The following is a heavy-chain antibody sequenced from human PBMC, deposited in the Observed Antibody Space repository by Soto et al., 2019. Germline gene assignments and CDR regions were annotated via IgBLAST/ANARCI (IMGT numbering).Heavy chain of an antibody. CDR3: SSDRAAPTGWLDP. CDR2: IIPIFGTA. CDR1: GGTFSSYA. Sequence: QVQLVQSGAEVKKPGSSVKVSCKASGGTFSSYAISWVRQAPGQGLEWMGGIIPIFGTANYAQKFQGRVTSTADESTSTAYMELSSLRSEDTAVYYCSSDRAAPTGWLDPWGQGTLVTVSS. D-gene: IGHD6-25*01. V-gene: IGHV1-69*12. J-gene: IGHJ5*02.